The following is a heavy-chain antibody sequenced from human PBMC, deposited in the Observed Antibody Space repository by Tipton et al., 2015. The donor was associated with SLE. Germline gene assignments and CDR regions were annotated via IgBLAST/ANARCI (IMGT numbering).Heavy chain of an antibody. CDR3: AKVHTSGSQYLDY. CDR2: IGSSGTYK. J-gene: IGHJ4*02. V-gene: IGHV3-48*03. D-gene: IGHD3-10*01. CDR1: GFTFSNFE. Sequence: SLRLSCSASGFTFSNFEINWVRQAPGKGMEWVSYIGSSGTYKYYAESVKGRFTTSRDNAKNSLYLQMDSLRAEDTAMYYCAKVHTSGSQYLDYWGQGTLVAVSS.